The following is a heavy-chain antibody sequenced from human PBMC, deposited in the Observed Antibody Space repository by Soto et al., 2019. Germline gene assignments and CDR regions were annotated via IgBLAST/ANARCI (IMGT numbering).Heavy chain of an antibody. D-gene: IGHD2-15*01. CDR2: IYHSGRT. V-gene: IGHV4-31*03. CDR3: ASGVEVSLAYFDS. Sequence: QVQLQESGPGLVKPSQTLSLTCTVSGGSISNGYYYWSWVRQNPGKGLEWIGHIYHSGRTYYNPSLRGRVTTSVATSKTHFSLTLGSVPAANTAVYSCASGVEVSLAYFDSWGQGTPVTVSS. J-gene: IGHJ4*02. CDR1: GGSISNGYYY.